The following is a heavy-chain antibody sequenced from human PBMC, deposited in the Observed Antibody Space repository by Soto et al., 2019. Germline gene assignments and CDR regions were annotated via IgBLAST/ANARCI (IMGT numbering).Heavy chain of an antibody. J-gene: IGHJ6*02. CDR3: ARQLVVVTAIRYYYYGMDV. D-gene: IGHD2-21*02. Sequence: GGSLRLSCPASGFTVISNYRRWFRQAPGKGLGWVSVIYSGGSTYYADSVKGRFTISRDNSKNTLYLQMNSLRAEDTAVYYCARQLVVVTAIRYYYYGMDVWGQGTTVTVSS. CDR1: GFTVISNY. V-gene: IGHV3-53*01. CDR2: IYSGGST.